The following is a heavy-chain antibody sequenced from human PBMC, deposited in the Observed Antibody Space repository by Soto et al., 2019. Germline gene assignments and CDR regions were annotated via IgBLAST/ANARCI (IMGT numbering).Heavy chain of an antibody. CDR3: ASLPGYSSGVFDY. D-gene: IGHD6-19*01. CDR2: IYYSGST. CDR1: GGSISSYY. Sequence: SYTLSLTCTVSGGSISSYYWSWIRQPPGKGLEWIGYIYYSGSTSYNPSLKSRVTISVDTSKNQFSLKLSSVTAADTAVFYCASLPGYSSGVFDYWGQGTLVTVSS. V-gene: IGHV4-59*07. J-gene: IGHJ4*02.